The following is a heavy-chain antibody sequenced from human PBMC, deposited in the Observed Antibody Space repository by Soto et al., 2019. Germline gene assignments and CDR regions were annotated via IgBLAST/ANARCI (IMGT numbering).Heavy chain of an antibody. V-gene: IGHV4-34*01. Sequence: KSSETLSLTCAVYGGSFSGYYWSWIRQPPGKGLEWIGEINHSGSTNYNPSLKSRVTISVDTSKNQFSLKLSSVTAADTAVYYCASAWGATLAYYYYYGMDVWGQGTTVTVSS. CDR1: GGSFSGYY. CDR2: INHSGST. J-gene: IGHJ6*02. D-gene: IGHD1-26*01. CDR3: ASAWGATLAYYYYYGMDV.